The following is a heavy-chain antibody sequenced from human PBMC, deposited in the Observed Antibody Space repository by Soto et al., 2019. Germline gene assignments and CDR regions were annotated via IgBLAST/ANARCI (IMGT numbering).Heavy chain of an antibody. J-gene: IGHJ5*02. D-gene: IGHD3-9*01. V-gene: IGHV3-64D*06. CDR1: GFTFSEYS. CDR3: VKVSKYYDILSGYYSTNFFDP. Sequence: GGSLRLSCSAAGFTFSEYSMHCVRQAPGKVLQYVSTISSDGDITYYADSVKGRFTISRDNSKNTLYLQMNSLRTEDTAVYYCVKVSKYYDILSGYYSTNFFDPWGQGTLVTASS. CDR2: ISSDGDIT.